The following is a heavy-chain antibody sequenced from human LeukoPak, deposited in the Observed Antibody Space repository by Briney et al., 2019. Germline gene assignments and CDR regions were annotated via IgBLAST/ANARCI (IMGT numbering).Heavy chain of an antibody. J-gene: IGHJ5*02. CDR3: ARQEHCSGGSCYTWFDP. V-gene: IGHV5-51*01. D-gene: IGHD2-15*01. Sequence: GEPLKISCKGSGYSINNYWIGWVRQMPGKGLEWMGIIYPADSDIRYSPSFQGQVTISADKSISTAYLQWSSLKASDTAMYYCARQEHCSGGSCYTWFDPWGQGTLVTVSS. CDR1: GYSINNYW. CDR2: IYPADSDI.